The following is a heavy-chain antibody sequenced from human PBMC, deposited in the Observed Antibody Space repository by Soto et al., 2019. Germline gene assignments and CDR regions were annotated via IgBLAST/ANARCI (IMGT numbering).Heavy chain of an antibody. J-gene: IGHJ4*02. CDR2: INHSGST. CDR3: ARRGGRDGYNWYFDY. D-gene: IGHD5-12*01. V-gene: IGHV4-34*01. Sequence: SESLSLTCAVYGGSFSGYYWSWIRQPPGKGLEWFGEINHSGSTNYNPSLKSRVTISVDTSKNQFSLKLSSVTAADTAVYYCARRGGRDGYNWYFDYWGQGTLAT. CDR1: GGSFSGYY.